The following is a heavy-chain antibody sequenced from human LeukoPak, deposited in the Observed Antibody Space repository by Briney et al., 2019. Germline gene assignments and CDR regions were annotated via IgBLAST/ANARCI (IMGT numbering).Heavy chain of an antibody. V-gene: IGHV4-34*01. CDR3: ARGRGSSSWYYFDY. Sequence: SETLSLTCAVYGGSFSGYYWSWIRQPPGKGLEWIGEINHSGSTNYNPSLKSRVTISVDTSKNQFSLKLSSVTAADTAVYCCARGRGSSSWYYFDYWGQGTLVTVSS. CDR2: INHSGST. CDR1: GGSFSGYY. J-gene: IGHJ4*02. D-gene: IGHD6-13*01.